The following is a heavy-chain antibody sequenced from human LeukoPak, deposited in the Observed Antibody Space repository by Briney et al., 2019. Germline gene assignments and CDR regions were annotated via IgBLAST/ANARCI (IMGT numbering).Heavy chain of an antibody. CDR2: IYYSGST. V-gene: IGHV4-39*01. CDR1: GGSISSSSYY. Sequence: PSETLSLTCTVSGGSISSSSYYWGWIRQPPGKGLEWIGSIYYSGSTYYNPSLKSRVTISVDTSKNQFSLKLSSVTAADTAVYYCARHFGRYGSGNDAFDIWGQGTMVTVSS. J-gene: IGHJ3*02. CDR3: ARHFGRYGSGNDAFDI. D-gene: IGHD6-19*01.